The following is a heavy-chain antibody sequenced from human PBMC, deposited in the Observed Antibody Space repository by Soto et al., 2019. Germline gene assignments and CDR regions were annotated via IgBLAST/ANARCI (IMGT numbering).Heavy chain of an antibody. J-gene: IGHJ4*02. V-gene: IGHV3-33*01. Sequence: QVQLVESGGGVVQPGRSLRLSCAASGFTFSSYGMHWVRQAPGKGLEWVAVIWYDGSNKYYADSVKGRFTISRDNSTNTLYLQMNSLRAEDTAVYYCARGRGNVVVVAATPTRNFDYWGQGTLVTVSS. D-gene: IGHD2-15*01. CDR1: GFTFSSYG. CDR3: ARGRGNVVVVAATPTRNFDY. CDR2: IWYDGSNK.